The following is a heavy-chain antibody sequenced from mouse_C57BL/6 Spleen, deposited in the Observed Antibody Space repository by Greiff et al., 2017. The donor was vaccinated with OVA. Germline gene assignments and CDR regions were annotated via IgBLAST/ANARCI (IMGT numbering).Heavy chain of an antibody. D-gene: IGHD3-2*02. CDR3: TREELREGLFAY. CDR2: IDPETGGT. J-gene: IGHJ3*01. CDR1: GYTFTDYE. Sequence: QVHVKQSGAELVRPGASVTLSCKASGYTFTDYEMHWVKQTPVHGLEWIGAIDPETGGTAYNQKFKGKAILTADKSSSTAYMELRSLTSEDSAVYYCTREELREGLFAYWGQGTLVTVSA. V-gene: IGHV1-15*01.